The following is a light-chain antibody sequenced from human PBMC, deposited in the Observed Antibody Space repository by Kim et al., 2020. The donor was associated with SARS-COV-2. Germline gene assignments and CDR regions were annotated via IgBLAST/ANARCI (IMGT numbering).Light chain of an antibody. CDR3: QAWDSSTVV. CDR1: KLGDKY. Sequence: SYELTQPPSVSVSPGQTVSITCSGDKLGDKYACWYQQKPGQSPVLVIYQHNKRPSGIPERFSGSNSGNTATLTISGTQAMDEADYYCQAWDSSTVVFGGG. CDR2: QHN. V-gene: IGLV3-1*01. J-gene: IGLJ2*01.